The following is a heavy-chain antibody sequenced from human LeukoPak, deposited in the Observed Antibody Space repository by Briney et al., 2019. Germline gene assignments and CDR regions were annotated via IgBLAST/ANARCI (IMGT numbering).Heavy chain of an antibody. CDR3: ARVLSVSYCDS. D-gene: IGHD2/OR15-2a*01. CDR2: IYSGGTT. V-gene: IGHV3-NL1*01. J-gene: IGHJ4*02. Sequence: GGSLRLSCAASGFTFSSCGMHWVRQAPGKGLEWVSVIYSGGTTYYADSVKGRFTISRDNSKNTLYLQMNSLRGEDTAVYYCARVLSVSYCDSWGQGTLVTVSS. CDR1: GFTFSSCG.